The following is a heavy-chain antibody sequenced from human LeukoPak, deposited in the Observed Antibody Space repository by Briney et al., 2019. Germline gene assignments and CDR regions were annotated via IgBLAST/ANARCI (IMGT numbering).Heavy chain of an antibody. V-gene: IGHV4-34*01. Sequence: SETLSLTCTVPGSSISSYYWSWIRQPPGKGLEWIGEINHSGSTNYNPSLKSRVTISVDTSKNQFSLKLSSVTAADTAVYYCATARGGSSWYFFDYWGQGTLVTVSS. CDR2: INHSGST. CDR1: GSSISSYY. D-gene: IGHD6-13*01. J-gene: IGHJ4*02. CDR3: ATARGGSSWYFFDY.